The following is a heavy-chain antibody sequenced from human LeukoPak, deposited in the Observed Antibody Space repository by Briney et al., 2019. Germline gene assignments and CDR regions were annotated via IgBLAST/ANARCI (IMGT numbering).Heavy chain of an antibody. CDR2: INPNSGGT. CDR1: GYTFTGYY. J-gene: IGHJ4*02. D-gene: IGHD3-10*01. Sequence: APVKVSCKASGYTFTGYYMHWVRQAPGQGLEWMGWINPNSGGTYFAQSFEARVTLSRDTSINTAYMEMRGLTSDDTAIYYCAKSQYSFGSGSTRPLFDHWGQGTLVTVSS. CDR3: AKSQYSFGSGSTRPLFDH. V-gene: IGHV1-2*02.